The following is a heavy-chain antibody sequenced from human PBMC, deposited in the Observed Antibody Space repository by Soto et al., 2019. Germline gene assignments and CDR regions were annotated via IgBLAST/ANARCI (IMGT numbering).Heavy chain of an antibody. J-gene: IGHJ6*02. Sequence: QVQLVQSGAEGKKPGASVKVSCKASGYTFTSYYMHWVRQAPGQGLEWMGIINPSGGSTSYAQKFQGRVTMTRDTSTSTVYMELSSLRSEDTAVYYCARDCSSTSCPDSNYGMDVWGQGTTVTVSS. CDR1: GYTFTSYY. V-gene: IGHV1-46*03. CDR3: ARDCSSTSCPDSNYGMDV. D-gene: IGHD2-2*01. CDR2: INPSGGST.